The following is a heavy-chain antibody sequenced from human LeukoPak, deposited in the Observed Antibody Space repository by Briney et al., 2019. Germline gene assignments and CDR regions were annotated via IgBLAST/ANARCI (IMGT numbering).Heavy chain of an antibody. Sequence: SETLSLTCTVSGYSISSGYYWGWIRQPPGKGLEWTGSIYHSGSTYYNPSLKSRVTISVDTSKNQFSLKLSSVTAADTAVYYCARDLAGATSYWGQGTLVTVSS. J-gene: IGHJ4*02. D-gene: IGHD1-26*01. CDR3: ARDLAGATSY. CDR2: IYHSGST. V-gene: IGHV4-38-2*02. CDR1: GYSISSGYY.